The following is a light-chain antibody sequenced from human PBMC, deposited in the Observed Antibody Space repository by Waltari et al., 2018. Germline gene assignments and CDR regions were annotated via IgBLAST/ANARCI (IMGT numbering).Light chain of an antibody. CDR1: SGSIASNY. J-gene: IGLJ7*01. Sequence: NFMLPQPHSVSESPGKTVTISCTRSSGSIASNYVQWYQQRPGSAPTTVIYEDNQRPAVVPDRVSGSIDSSSNAASLTISGRRTEDESDYYCQSYDISNQAGFGGGTQLTVL. CDR2: EDN. CDR3: QSYDISNQAG. V-gene: IGLV6-57*03.